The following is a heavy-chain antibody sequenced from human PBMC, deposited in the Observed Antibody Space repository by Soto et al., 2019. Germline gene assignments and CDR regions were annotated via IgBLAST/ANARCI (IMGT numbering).Heavy chain of an antibody. CDR1: GGSISSYY. J-gene: IGHJ4*02. D-gene: IGHD2-2*02. CDR3: ARRAAKAIRDGQYYFDY. Sequence: SETLSLTCTVSGGSISSYYWSWIRQPPGKGLEWIGYIYYSGSTNYNPSLKSRVTISVDTSKNQFSLKLSSVTAADTAVYYCARRAAKAIRDGQYYFDYWGQGTLVTVSS. V-gene: IGHV4-59*08. CDR2: IYYSGST.